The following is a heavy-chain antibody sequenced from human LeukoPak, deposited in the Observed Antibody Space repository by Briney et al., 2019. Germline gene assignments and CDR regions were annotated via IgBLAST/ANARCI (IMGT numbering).Heavy chain of an antibody. J-gene: IGHJ4*02. CDR2: ISGSCDSP. Sequence: GGSLRLSCAASGFTFSSYAISWVRQAPGKGLEWVSAISGSCDSPYYADSVKGRFTISRDNSKNTLYLQMNSLRSEDTAVYYCAKGTYYDFWSGSLNDYWGQGTLVTVSS. CDR1: GFTFSSYA. CDR3: AKGTYYDFWSGSLNDY. D-gene: IGHD3-3*01. V-gene: IGHV3-23*01.